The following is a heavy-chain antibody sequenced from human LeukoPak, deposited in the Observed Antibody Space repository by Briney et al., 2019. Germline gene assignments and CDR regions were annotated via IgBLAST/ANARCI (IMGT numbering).Heavy chain of an antibody. V-gene: IGHV4-59*01. Sequence: SETLSLTCTVSGGSISSYYWSWIRQPPGEGLEWIGYIYYSGSTNYNPSLKSRVTISVDTSKNQFSLKLSSVTAADTAVYYCAREGVPHPTRIAVAEVPGGYFDYWGQGTLVTVSS. CDR2: IYYSGST. CDR3: AREGVPHPTRIAVAEVPGGYFDY. CDR1: GGSISSYY. D-gene: IGHD6-19*01. J-gene: IGHJ4*02.